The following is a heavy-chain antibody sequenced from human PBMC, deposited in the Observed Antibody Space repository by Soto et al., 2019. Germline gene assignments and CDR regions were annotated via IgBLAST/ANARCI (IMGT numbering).Heavy chain of an antibody. J-gene: IGHJ6*02. CDR2: IIPIFGTA. CDR3: ARVGGGRLAARTTDFYYYYGMDV. D-gene: IGHD6-6*01. CDR1: GGTFSSYA. Sequence: SVKVSCKASGGTFSSYAISWVRQAPGQGLEWMGGIIPIFGTANYAQKFQGRVTITADESTSTAYMELSSLRSEDTAVYYCARVGGGRLAARTTDFYYYYGMDVWGQGTTVTVSS. V-gene: IGHV1-69*13.